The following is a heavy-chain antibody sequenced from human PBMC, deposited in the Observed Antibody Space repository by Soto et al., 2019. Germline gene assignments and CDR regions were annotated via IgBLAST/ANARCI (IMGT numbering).Heavy chain of an antibody. V-gene: IGHV1-18*04. J-gene: IGHJ5*02. CDR3: ARSQGGDPCDP. D-gene: IGHD6-25*01. CDR1: GYTFTTYG. CDR2: ISPYNGNT. Sequence: QVQLEQSGAEVREPGASVKVSCKASGYTFTTYGINWVRQAPGQGLEWMGWISPYNGNTKYAQNLQGRVTMTTDTSTTTAYMELRSLRADDTAVYDCARSQGGDPCDPWGQGTLVTVSS.